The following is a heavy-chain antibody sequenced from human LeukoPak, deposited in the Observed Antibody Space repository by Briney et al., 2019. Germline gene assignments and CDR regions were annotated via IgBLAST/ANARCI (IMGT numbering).Heavy chain of an antibody. CDR3: ARGNGYNYY. J-gene: IGHJ4*02. CDR1: RGSLNNYY. Sequence: SETLSLTCTVSRGSLNNYYWSWLRQPPGKGLEWIAYIYYSGSTNYNPSLKSRVTISLDTPKNQFSLKLSSVTAADTAVYYCARGNGYNYYWGQGTLVTVSS. V-gene: IGHV4-59*01. D-gene: IGHD5-24*01. CDR2: IYYSGST.